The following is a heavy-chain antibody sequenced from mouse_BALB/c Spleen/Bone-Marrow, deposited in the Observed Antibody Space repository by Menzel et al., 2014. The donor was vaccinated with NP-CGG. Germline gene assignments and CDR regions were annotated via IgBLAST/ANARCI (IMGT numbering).Heavy chain of an antibody. J-gene: IGHJ3*01. Sequence: SGGGLVQPGGSLKLSCAASGFDFSRYWMSWVRQAPGKGLEWIGEINPDSSTINYTPSLTDKFIISRDNAKNTLYLQMCKVRSVDSAVYYCARLSFYGRFAYWGQGTLVTVSA. CDR2: INPDSSTI. CDR3: ARLSFYGRFAY. V-gene: IGHV4-1*02. CDR1: GFDFSRYW. D-gene: IGHD1-1*01.